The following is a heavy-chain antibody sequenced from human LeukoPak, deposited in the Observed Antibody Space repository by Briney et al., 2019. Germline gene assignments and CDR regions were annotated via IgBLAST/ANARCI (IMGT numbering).Heavy chain of an antibody. Sequence: GGSLRLSCAASGFTFRTYAMHWVRQGPGKGLEWVAALSYDGSNKYYADSVKGRFTISRDNSENTLYLQMNTLRAGDAAIYYCASSGYSSVSVPWGDVWGQGTTVTVSS. CDR3: ASSGYSSVSVPWGDV. V-gene: IGHV3-30*04. J-gene: IGHJ6*02. CDR1: GFTFRTYA. CDR2: LSYDGSNK. D-gene: IGHD6-19*01.